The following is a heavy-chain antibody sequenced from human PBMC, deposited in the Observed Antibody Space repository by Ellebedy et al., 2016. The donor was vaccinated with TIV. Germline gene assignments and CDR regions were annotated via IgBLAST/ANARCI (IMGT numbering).Heavy chain of an antibody. V-gene: IGHV4-39*02. CDR3: ARGPSPLLSIVVVPVAYSR. CDR2: IHYSGNT. J-gene: IGHJ4*02. CDR1: GDSITSGSYY. D-gene: IGHD2-2*01. Sequence: SETLSLTXTVSGDSITSGSYYWGWIRQPPGKGLEWIGSIHYSGNTHYNPSLGSRVTISVDTSTNQFNLMVNSVTASDTAMYYCARGPSPLLSIVVVPVAYSRWGQGTLVTVSS.